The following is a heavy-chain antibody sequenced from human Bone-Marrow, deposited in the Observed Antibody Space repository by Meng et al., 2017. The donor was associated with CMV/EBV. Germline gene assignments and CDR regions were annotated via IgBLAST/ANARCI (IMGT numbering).Heavy chain of an antibody. CDR2: IIPILGIA. Sequence: SVKVSRKASGGTFSSYAISWVRQAPGQGLEWMGGIIPILGIANYAQKFQGRVTITADKSTSTAYMELSSLRSEDTAVYYCASEVLNCSSTSCYPWFDPWGQGTLVTVSS. D-gene: IGHD2-2*01. V-gene: IGHV1-69*10. CDR1: GGTFSSYA. J-gene: IGHJ5*02. CDR3: ASEVLNCSSTSCYPWFDP.